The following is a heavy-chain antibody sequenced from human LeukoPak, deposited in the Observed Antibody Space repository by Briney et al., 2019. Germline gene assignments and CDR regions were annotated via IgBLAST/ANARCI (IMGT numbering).Heavy chain of an antibody. D-gene: IGHD2/OR15-2a*01. J-gene: IGHJ4*02. V-gene: IGHV4-59*08. CDR3: AGHHPRNTVDF. Sequence: SETLSLTCTVSGGSISNYYWSWIRQPPGKGLEWIGYISHSGSTNYSPSLKSRVTISLDTSKNQFSLKLSSVTAADTAVYYCAGHHPRNTVDFWGQGALVTVSS. CDR2: ISHSGST. CDR1: GGSISNYY.